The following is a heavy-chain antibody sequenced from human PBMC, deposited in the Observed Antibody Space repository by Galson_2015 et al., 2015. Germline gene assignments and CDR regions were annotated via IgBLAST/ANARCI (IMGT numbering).Heavy chain of an antibody. CDR2: IYWDNDK. CDR1: GFSLSTSGVG. V-gene: IGHV2-5*02. J-gene: IGHJ4*02. D-gene: IGHD6-6*01. CDR3: SLRLRDSGSSLHFDY. Sequence: PALEKPTQTLTLTCSFSGFSLSTSGVGVGWIRQPPGKALEWLALIYWDNDKRYSPSLKSRLTITKDTSKNQVVLTMTNMDPVDTAPYYCSLRLRDSGSSLHFDYGGQGTLVTVST.